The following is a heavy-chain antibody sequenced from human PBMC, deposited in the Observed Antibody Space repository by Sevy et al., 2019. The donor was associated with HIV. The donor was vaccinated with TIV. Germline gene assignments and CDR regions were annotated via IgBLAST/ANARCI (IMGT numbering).Heavy chain of an antibody. Sequence: GGSLRLSCAASGFTVSSNYMSWVRQAPGRGLEWVSVIYSGGSTYYADSVKGRFTISRDNSKNTLYLQMNSLRAEDTAVYYCARDLVSGDAFDIWGQGTMVTVSS. V-gene: IGHV3-53*01. CDR1: GFTVSSNY. CDR3: ARDLVSGDAFDI. CDR2: IYSGGST. J-gene: IGHJ3*02. D-gene: IGHD1-26*01.